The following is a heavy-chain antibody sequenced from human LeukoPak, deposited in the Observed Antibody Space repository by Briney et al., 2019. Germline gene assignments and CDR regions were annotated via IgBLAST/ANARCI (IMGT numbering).Heavy chain of an antibody. D-gene: IGHD5-18*01. CDR2: IYISGST. J-gene: IGHJ6*03. CDR3: ASTRFVNWIHVGYMDV. Sequence: SETLSLTCTVSGGSISSYYWSWIRQPAGKGLEWIGRIYISGSTNYNPSLKSRVTMSVDTSKNQFSLKLSSVTAADTAVYYCASTRFVNWIHVGYMDVWGKGTTVTVSS. CDR1: GGSISSYY. V-gene: IGHV4-4*07.